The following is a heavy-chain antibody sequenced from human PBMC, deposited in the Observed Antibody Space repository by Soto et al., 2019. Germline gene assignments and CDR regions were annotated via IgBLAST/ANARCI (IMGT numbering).Heavy chain of an antibody. D-gene: IGHD4-4*01. CDR1: GGSISSSSYY. Sequence: SETLSLTCTVSGGSISSSSYYWGWIRQPPGKGLEWIGSIYYSGSTYYNPSLKSRVTISVDTSKNQFSLKLSSVTAADTAVYYCARRDLVTYNWFDPWGQGTLVTVSS. J-gene: IGHJ5*02. CDR2: IYYSGST. V-gene: IGHV4-39*01. CDR3: ARRDLVTYNWFDP.